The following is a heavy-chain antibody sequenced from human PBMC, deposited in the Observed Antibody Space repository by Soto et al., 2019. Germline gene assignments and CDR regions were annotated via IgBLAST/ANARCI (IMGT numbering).Heavy chain of an antibody. CDR3: AISYITNDAFDI. V-gene: IGHV4-34*01. D-gene: IGHD1-1*01. CDR2: ISHSGST. Sequence: QVQLQQWGAGLLKPSETLSLTCAVSSGPVSGYYWSGIRQSPGKGLEWIGEISHSGSTNYNPSLKSRVTISVDTSKNQFSLKLSSVTAADTAVYYCAISYITNDAFDIWDQGTLVTVSS. J-gene: IGHJ3*02. CDR1: SGPVSGYY.